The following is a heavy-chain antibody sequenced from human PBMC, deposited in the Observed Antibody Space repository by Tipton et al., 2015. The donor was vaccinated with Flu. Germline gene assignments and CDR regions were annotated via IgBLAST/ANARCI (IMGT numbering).Heavy chain of an antibody. CDR2: IKQDGTKK. D-gene: IGHD3-3*02. CDR3: ARGGLAPGNY. Sequence: SLRLSCAASGFIFSDYWMIWFRQAPGKGLEWVANIKQDGTKKYYVNSVRGRFTISGDNARNSLYLQMNGLRAEDTALYYCARGGLAPGNYWGQGTLVTVSS. V-gene: IGHV3-7*01. CDR1: GFIFSDYW. J-gene: IGHJ4*02.